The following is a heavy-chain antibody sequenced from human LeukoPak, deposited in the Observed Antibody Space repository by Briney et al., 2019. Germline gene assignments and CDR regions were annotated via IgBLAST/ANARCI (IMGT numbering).Heavy chain of an antibody. D-gene: IGHD3-22*01. CDR1: GYTFTSYD. Sequence: ASVKVSCKASGYTFTSYDINWVRQATGQGLEWMGWMNPNSGNTGYAQKFQGRVTITRNTSISTAYMELSSLRSEDTAVYYCARDYYDSSGYPPPFDCWGQGTLVTVSS. V-gene: IGHV1-8*03. J-gene: IGHJ4*02. CDR2: MNPNSGNT. CDR3: ARDYYDSSGYPPPFDC.